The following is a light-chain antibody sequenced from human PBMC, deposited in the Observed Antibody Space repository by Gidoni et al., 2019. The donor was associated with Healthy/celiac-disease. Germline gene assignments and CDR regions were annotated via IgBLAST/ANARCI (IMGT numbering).Light chain of an antibody. CDR2: WGS. CDR3: MQALQTPPT. V-gene: IGKV2-28*01. J-gene: IGKJ5*01. Sequence: DIVMIQSPLSLPVTPGEPASISCRSSQSLLHSNGYNYLDWYLQKPGQSPQLLIYWGSNRASGVPDRFSGSGSGTDFTLKISRVEAEDVGVYYCMQALQTPPTFGQGTRLEIK. CDR1: QSLLHSNGYNY.